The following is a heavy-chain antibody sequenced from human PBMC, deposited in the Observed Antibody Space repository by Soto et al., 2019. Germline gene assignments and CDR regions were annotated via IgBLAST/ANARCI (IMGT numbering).Heavy chain of an antibody. CDR1: GFTFSTYA. CDR3: AKDGSVDTSMILDS. J-gene: IGHJ4*02. Sequence: GGSLRLSCAASGFTFSTYAMSWVRQAPGKGLEWVSAFSGGDGSAYYADSVKGRFTISRDNSKNTLYLQINSLRAEDTAVYYCAKDGSVDTSMILDSWGQGTLVTVSS. V-gene: IGHV3-23*01. CDR2: FSGGDGSA. D-gene: IGHD5-18*01.